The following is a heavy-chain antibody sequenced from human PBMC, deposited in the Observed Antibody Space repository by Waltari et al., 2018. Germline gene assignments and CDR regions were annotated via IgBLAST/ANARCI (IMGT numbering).Heavy chain of an antibody. CDR2: STDGGAYL. CDR3: ARALTTPNDF. Sequence: EVQLVESGGGLVKPGGPLSLSCAPSVFAITTFGLSWVRKAPGKGLEWVSSSTDGGAYLYYADSVRGRFTVSIDNAKNSLHLQMNNLRAEDTAIYYCARALTTPNDFWGQGTLVTVSS. J-gene: IGHJ4*02. V-gene: IGHV3-21*02. CDR1: VFAITTFG. D-gene: IGHD4-17*01.